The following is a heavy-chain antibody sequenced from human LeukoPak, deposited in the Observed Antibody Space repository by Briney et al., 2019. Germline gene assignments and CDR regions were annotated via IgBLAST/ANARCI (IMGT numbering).Heavy chain of an antibody. CDR1: GGSISSGFYY. J-gene: IGHJ5*02. CDR3: ARVRAAAGTRGGYNWFDP. V-gene: IGHV4-39*07. D-gene: IGHD6-13*01. Sequence: PSETLSLTCTVSGGSISSGFYYWGWIRQPPGKGLEWIGSIYHSGSTYYNPSLKSRVTISVDTSRNQFSLNLSSVTAADTAVCYCARVRAAAGTRGGYNWFDPWGQGTLVTVSS. CDR2: IYHSGST.